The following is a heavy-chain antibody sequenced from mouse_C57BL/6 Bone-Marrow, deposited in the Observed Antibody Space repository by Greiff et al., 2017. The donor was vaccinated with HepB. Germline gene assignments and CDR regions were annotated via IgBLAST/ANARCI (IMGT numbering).Heavy chain of an antibody. J-gene: IGHJ2*01. Sequence: QVQLKQPGAELVRPGSSVKLSCKASGYTFTSYWMDWVKQRPGQGLEWIGNIYPSDSETHYNQKFKDKATLTVDKSSSTAYMQLSSLTSDDSAVYYCARRDYDVDYWGQGTTLTVSS. V-gene: IGHV1-61*01. CDR2: IYPSDSET. CDR3: ARRDYDVDY. D-gene: IGHD2-4*01. CDR1: GYTFTSYW.